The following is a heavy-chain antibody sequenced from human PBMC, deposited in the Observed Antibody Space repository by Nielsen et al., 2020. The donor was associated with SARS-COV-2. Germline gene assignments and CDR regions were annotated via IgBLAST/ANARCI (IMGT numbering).Heavy chain of an antibody. CDR1: GFTFSSYA. CDR3: ARESSTIAGRTFDY. V-gene: IGHV4-31*02. J-gene: IGHJ4*02. CDR2: IYYSGST. Sequence: LRLSCAASGFTFSSYAMSWIRQHPGKGLEWIGYIYYSGSTYYNPSLKSRVTISVDTSKNQFSLKLSSVTAADTAVYYCARESSTIAGRTFDYWGQGTLVTVSS. D-gene: IGHD5/OR15-5a*01.